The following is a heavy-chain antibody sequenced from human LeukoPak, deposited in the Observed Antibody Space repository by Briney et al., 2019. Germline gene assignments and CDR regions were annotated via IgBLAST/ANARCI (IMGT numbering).Heavy chain of an antibody. CDR3: ARGYCSSTSCYLYWFDP. J-gene: IGHJ5*02. D-gene: IGHD2-2*01. CDR1: GYTFTGYY. V-gene: IGHV1-2*02. Sequence: ASVKVSCKASGYTFTGYYMHWVRQAPGQGLEWMGWINPNSGGTNYAQKFQGRVTMTRDTSISTAYMELSSLRSEDTAVYYCARGYCSSTSCYLYWFDPWGQGTLVTVSS. CDR2: INPNSGGT.